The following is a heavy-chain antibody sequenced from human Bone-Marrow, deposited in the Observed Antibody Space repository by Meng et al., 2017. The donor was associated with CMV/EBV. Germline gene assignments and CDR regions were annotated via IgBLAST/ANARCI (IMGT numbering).Heavy chain of an antibody. D-gene: IGHD4-23*01. CDR2: MNPNSGNT. CDR3: ARGWTTVVTGPYDDY. J-gene: IGHJ4*02. Sequence: ASVKVSRKASGYTFTSYDINWVRQATGQGLEWMGWMNPNSGNTGYAQKFQGRVTMTRNTSISTAYMELSSLRSEDTAVYYCARGWTTVVTGPYDDYWGQGTLVTVSS. V-gene: IGHV1-8*01. CDR1: GYTFTSYD.